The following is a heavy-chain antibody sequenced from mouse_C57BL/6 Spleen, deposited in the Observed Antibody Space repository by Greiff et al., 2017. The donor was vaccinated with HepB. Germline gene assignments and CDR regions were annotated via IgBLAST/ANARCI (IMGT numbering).Heavy chain of an antibody. D-gene: IGHD1-1*02. CDR3: ARGGRGHYFDY. J-gene: IGHJ2*01. V-gene: IGHV1-50*01. CDR1: GYTFTSYW. Sequence: VKLQQPGAELVKPGASVKLSCKASGYTFTSYWMQWVKQRPGQGLEWIGEIDPSDSYTNYNQKFKGKATLTVDTSSSTAYMQLSSLTSEDSAVYYCARGGRGHYFDYWGQGTTLTVSS. CDR2: IDPSDSYT.